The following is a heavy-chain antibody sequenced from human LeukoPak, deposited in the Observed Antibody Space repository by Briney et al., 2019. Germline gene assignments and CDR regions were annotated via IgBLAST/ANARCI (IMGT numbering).Heavy chain of an antibody. CDR2: IYYSGST. V-gene: IGHV4-59*01. CDR3: ARALDKTRLDP. D-gene: IGHD3-9*01. Sequence: SSETLSLTCTVSGGSISSYYWSWIRQPPGKGLEWIGYIYYSGSTNYNPSLKSRVTISVDTSKNQFSLKLSSVTAADTAVYYCARALDKTRLDPWGQGTLVTVSS. CDR1: GGSISSYY. J-gene: IGHJ5*02.